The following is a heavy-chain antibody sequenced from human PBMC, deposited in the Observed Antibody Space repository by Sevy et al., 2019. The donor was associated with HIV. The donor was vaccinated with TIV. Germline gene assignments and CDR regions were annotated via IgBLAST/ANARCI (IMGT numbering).Heavy chain of an antibody. V-gene: IGHV3-30*02. CDR3: ASGLAYWYFDL. CDR2: IRYDGSNK. J-gene: IGHJ2*01. Sequence: GGSLRLSCAASGFTFSRYGMHWVRQSPGKGLEWVAFIRYDGSNKYFVDSVKDRFTISRDNSDNTVFLQMNSLRAEDSAVYYCASGLAYWYFDLWGRGTLVTVSS. D-gene: IGHD2-15*01. CDR1: GFTFSRYG.